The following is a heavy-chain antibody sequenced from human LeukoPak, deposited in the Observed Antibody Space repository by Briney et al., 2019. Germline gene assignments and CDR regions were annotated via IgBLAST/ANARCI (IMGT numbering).Heavy chain of an antibody. V-gene: IGHV3-30*14. D-gene: IGHD3-3*01. CDR1: GFTFSSYA. CDR3: ARDRPGPLRDFWSGPHYYYYMDV. CDR2: ISYDGSNK. J-gene: IGHJ6*03. Sequence: GRSLRLSCAASGFTFSSYAMHWVRQAPGKGLEWVAVISYDGSNKYYADSVKGRFTISRDNSKNTLYLQMNSLRAEDTAVYYCARDRPGPLRDFWSGPHYYYYMDVWGKGTTVTVSS.